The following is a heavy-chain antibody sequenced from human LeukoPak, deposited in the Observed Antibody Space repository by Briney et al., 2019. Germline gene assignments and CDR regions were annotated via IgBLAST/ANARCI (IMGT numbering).Heavy chain of an antibody. Sequence: GGSLRLSCAASGFTFSSYAMSWVRQAPGKGLEWVAAISGSGGGTYYADSVKGRFTISRDNSKNTLYLQMNSLRAEDTAVYYCAKDDKDGSGSYYNNWFDPWGQGTLVTVSS. CDR3: AKDDKDGSGSYYNNWFDP. CDR1: GFTFSSYA. CDR2: ISGSGGGT. D-gene: IGHD3-10*01. V-gene: IGHV3-23*01. J-gene: IGHJ5*02.